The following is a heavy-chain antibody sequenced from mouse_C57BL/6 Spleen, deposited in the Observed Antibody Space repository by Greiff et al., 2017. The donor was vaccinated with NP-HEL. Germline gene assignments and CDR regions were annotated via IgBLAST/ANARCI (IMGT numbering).Heavy chain of an antibody. J-gene: IGHJ1*03. D-gene: IGHD1-1*01. CDR3: ARGSTTVEGPYFDV. CDR2: ISDGGSYT. Sequence: EVQGVESGGGLVKPGGSLKLSCAASGFTFSSYAMSWVRQTPEKRLEWVATISDGGSYTYYPDNVKGRFTISRDNAKNNLYLQMSHLKSEDTAMYYCARGSTTVEGPYFDVWGTGTTVTVSS. CDR1: GFTFSSYA. V-gene: IGHV5-4*01.